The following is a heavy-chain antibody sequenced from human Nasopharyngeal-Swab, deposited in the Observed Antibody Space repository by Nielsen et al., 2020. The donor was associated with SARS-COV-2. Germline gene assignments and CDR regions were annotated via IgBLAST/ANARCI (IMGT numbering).Heavy chain of an antibody. Sequence: GESLKISCAASGFTFSSYAMSWVRQAPGKGLEWVSAISGSGGSTYYADSVKGRFTISRDNSKNTLYLQMNSLRAEDTAVYYCAKRGIVVVVAAPIKRGPFDYWGQGTLVTVSS. CDR1: GFTFSSYA. J-gene: IGHJ4*02. V-gene: IGHV3-23*01. D-gene: IGHD2-15*01. CDR2: ISGSGGST. CDR3: AKRGIVVVVAAPIKRGPFDY.